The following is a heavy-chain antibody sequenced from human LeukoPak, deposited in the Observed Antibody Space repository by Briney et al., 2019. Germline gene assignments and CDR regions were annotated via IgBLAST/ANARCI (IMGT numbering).Heavy chain of an antibody. Sequence: GASVKVSCKASGYTFTSHDINWVRQATGQGLEWMGWMNPNSGNTGYAQKFQGRVTMTRNTSISTAYLELSGLRSEDTAVYYCARAYYYDSSGYSPFDYWGQGTLVTVSS. CDR3: ARAYYYDSSGYSPFDY. D-gene: IGHD3-22*01. CDR1: GYTFTSHD. CDR2: MNPNSGNT. J-gene: IGHJ4*02. V-gene: IGHV1-8*01.